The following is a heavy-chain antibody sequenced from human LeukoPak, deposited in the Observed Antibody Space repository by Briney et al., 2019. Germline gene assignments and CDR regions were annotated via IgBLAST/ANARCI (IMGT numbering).Heavy chain of an antibody. D-gene: IGHD6-13*01. CDR1: GGTFSSYA. CDR3: ARDLLLAAAGRGFDY. J-gene: IGHJ4*02. Sequence: SVKVSCKASGGTFSSYAISWVRQAPGQGLEWMGRIIPIFGIANYAQKFQGRVTITADKSTSTAYMELSSLRSEDTAVYYCARDLLLAAAGRGFDYWGQGTLVTVSS. V-gene: IGHV1-69*04. CDR2: IIPIFGIA.